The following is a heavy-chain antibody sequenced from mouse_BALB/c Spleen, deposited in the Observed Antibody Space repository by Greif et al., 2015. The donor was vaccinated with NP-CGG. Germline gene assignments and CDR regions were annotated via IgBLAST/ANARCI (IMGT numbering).Heavy chain of an antibody. CDR1: GYSFTDYT. CDR3: ARGYYGYPWFAY. V-gene: IGHV1-18*01. CDR2: INPYNGGT. D-gene: IGHD1-2*01. Sequence: EVQLQQSGPELVKPGASMKISCKASGYSFTDYTINWVRQRHGENLEWIGLINPYNGGTIYNQKFKGKATLTVDKSSSTAYMELLSLTSDDAAVYYCARGYYGYPWFAYWGQGTLVTVSA. J-gene: IGHJ3*01.